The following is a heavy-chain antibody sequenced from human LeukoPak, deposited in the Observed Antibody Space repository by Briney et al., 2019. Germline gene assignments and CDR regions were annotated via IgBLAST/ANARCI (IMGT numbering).Heavy chain of an antibody. V-gene: IGHV3-33*01. CDR2: VRNDGSDT. J-gene: IGHJ4*02. Sequence: GTSLRLSCTTSGLTFTSHGFHWLRQVVGKRLEWVAFVRNDGSDTYHANSVKGRFSISRDDSKNTLYLQMNSLRPEDTAIYYCARDRGKDYFDSWGQGTQVTVSS. CDR1: GLTFTSHG. CDR3: ARDRGKDYFDS. D-gene: IGHD4-23*01.